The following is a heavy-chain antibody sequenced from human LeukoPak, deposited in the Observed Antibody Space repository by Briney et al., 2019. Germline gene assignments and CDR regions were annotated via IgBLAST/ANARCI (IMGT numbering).Heavy chain of an antibody. D-gene: IGHD6-13*01. CDR1: GFTFSSYG. Sequence: GGSLRLSCAASGFTFSSYGTHWVRQAPGKGLEWVAVISYDGSNKYYADSVKGRFTISRDNSKNTLYLQMNSLRAEDTAVYYCAKDRQQQLDLDYWGQGTLVTVSS. CDR2: ISYDGSNK. V-gene: IGHV3-30*18. J-gene: IGHJ4*02. CDR3: AKDRQQQLDLDY.